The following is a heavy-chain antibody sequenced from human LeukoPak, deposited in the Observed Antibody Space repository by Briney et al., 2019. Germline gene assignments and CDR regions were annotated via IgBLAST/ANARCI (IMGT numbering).Heavy chain of an antibody. J-gene: IGHJ4*02. CDR3: ARDSSSSLFFDY. V-gene: IGHV4-61*02. D-gene: IGHD6-6*01. CDR2: IYTSGST. CDR1: GGSISSGSYY. Sequence: SETLSLTCTVSGGSISSGSYYWSWTRQPAGKGLEWIGRIYTSGSTNYNPSLKSRVTISVDTSKNQFSLKLSSVTAADTAVYYCARDSSSSLFFDYWGQGTLVTVSS.